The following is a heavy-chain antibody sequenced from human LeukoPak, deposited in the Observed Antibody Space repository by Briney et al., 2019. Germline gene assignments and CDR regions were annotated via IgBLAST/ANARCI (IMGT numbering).Heavy chain of an antibody. D-gene: IGHD6-13*01. CDR2: IYYTGST. CDR3: ARGTGGAAAADFDP. J-gene: IGHJ5*02. V-gene: IGHV4-59*06. Sequence: PSETLSLTCTVSGGSISSYYWSWIRQHPGKGLEWIGSIYYTGSTYYNPSLKSRATISVDTSKNHFSLKLTSVTAADTAVYFCARGTGGAAAADFDPWGQGTLVTVTS. CDR1: GGSISSYY.